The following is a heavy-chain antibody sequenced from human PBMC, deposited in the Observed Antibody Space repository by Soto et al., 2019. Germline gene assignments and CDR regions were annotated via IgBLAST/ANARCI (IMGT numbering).Heavy chain of an antibody. V-gene: IGHV5-51*01. D-gene: IGHD5-18*01. J-gene: IGHJ6*01. CDR1: GDDLCLYW. CDR2: IYPGDSET. CDR3: ASLLESNRAMAYYYGMDV. Sequence: GDSAKIPSDVSGDDLCLYWIAWDRETTRMGLECVGFIYPGDSETRYSPSFEGHVTISADRSSKTAYLQWSSLKASDTAIYYCASLLESNRAMAYYYGMDVWGQGTTVTFSS.